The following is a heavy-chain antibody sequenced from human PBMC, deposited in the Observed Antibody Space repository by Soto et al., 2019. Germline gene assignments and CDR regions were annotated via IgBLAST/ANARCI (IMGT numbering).Heavy chain of an antibody. CDR2: IWYDGSNK. J-gene: IGHJ6*02. Sequence: GGSLRLSCAASGFTFSSYGMHWVRQAPGKGLEWVAVIWYDGSNKYYADSVKGRFTISRDNSKNTLYLQMNSLRAEDTAVYYCSRETPIRYYDFWSGWDGMDVWGQGPTVTVSS. D-gene: IGHD3-3*01. CDR3: SRETPIRYYDFWSGWDGMDV. V-gene: IGHV3-33*01. CDR1: GFTFSSYG.